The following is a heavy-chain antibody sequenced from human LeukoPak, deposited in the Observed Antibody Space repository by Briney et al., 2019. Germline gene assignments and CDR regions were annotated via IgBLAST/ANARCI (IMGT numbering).Heavy chain of an antibody. D-gene: IGHD4-23*01. CDR1: GGSISSYY. CDR3: ARVYGGNPDAFDI. CDR2: IYYSGST. J-gene: IGHJ3*02. Sequence: SETLSLTCTVSGGSISSYYWSWIRQPPGKGLEWIGYIYYSGSTNYNPSLKSRVTISVDTSMNQFSLKLSSVTAADTAVYYCARVYGGNPDAFDIWGQGTMVTVSS. V-gene: IGHV4-59*01.